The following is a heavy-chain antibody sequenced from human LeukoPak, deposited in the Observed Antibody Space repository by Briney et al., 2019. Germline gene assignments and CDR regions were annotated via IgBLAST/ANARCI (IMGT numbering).Heavy chain of an antibody. CDR2: IKEDGSEK. D-gene: IGHD2-15*01. CDR1: GFTFGKYW. J-gene: IGHJ3*02. V-gene: IGHV3-7*04. CDR3: ARSGGSRGDAFDI. Sequence: PGGSLRLSCAASGFTFGKYWMSWVRQAPGKGLEWLANIKEDGSEKYYVDSVKGRFAISRDNAKNSLYLQMNSLRADDTAVYYCARSGGSRGDAFDIWGQGTMVTVSS.